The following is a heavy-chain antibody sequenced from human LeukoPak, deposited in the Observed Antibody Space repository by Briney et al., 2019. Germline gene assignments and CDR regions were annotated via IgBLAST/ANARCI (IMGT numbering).Heavy chain of an antibody. CDR1: GGTFSSYA. J-gene: IGHJ4*02. D-gene: IGHD3-10*01. Sequence: GASVKVSCKASGGTFSSYAISWVRQAPGQGLEWMGIINPSGGSTSYAQKFQGRVTMTRDTSTSTVYMELSSLRSEDTAVYYCARGLVTMVRGVISPDLDYWGQGTLVTVSS. V-gene: IGHV1-46*01. CDR3: ARGLVTMVRGVISPDLDY. CDR2: INPSGGST.